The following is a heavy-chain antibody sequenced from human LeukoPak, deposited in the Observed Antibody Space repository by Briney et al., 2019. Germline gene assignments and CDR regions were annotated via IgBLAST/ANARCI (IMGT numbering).Heavy chain of an antibody. Sequence: PGGSLRLSCAASGFTFSDSYMSWFRQVPGKGLEWVSYISDSGSTIYYADSVKGRFTISRDNAKNSLYLQMNSLRAEDTAVYYCAKASSRSEWLAYFDYWGQGTLVTVSS. D-gene: IGHD6-19*01. CDR3: AKASSRSEWLAYFDY. CDR1: GFTFSDSY. V-gene: IGHV3-11*01. J-gene: IGHJ4*02. CDR2: ISDSGSTI.